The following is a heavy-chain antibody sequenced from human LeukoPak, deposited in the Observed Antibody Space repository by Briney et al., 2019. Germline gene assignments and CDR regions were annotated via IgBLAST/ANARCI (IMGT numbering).Heavy chain of an antibody. CDR3: ATETGNFYFSS. D-gene: IGHD1-7*01. V-gene: IGHV1-24*01. CDR2: FDPEDDEI. J-gene: IGHJ4*02. Sequence: ASVKVSCKVPGYTLTELSMHWVRQAPGKGLGWMGGFDPEDDEIIYAQRFQGRVTMTEDASTDTAYMELRSLRSEDTAVYYCATETGNFYFSSWGQGTLVTVSS. CDR1: GYTLTELS.